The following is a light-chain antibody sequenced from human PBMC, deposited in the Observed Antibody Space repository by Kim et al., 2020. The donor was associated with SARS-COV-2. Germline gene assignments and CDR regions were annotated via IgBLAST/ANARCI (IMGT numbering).Light chain of an antibody. CDR2: KDS. V-gene: IGLV3-25*03. J-gene: IGLJ3*02. Sequence: PGQTARITCSGDALPKQYAYWYQQKPGQAPVLVIYKDSERPSGIPERFSGSSSGTTVTLTISGVQAEDEADYYCQSADSSGTYQVFGGGTKLTVL. CDR3: QSADSSGTYQV. CDR1: ALPKQY.